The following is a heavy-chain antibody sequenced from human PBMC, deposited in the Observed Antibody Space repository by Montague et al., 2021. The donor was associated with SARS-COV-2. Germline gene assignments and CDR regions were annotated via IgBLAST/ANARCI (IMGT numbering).Heavy chain of an antibody. CDR2: VYYNGDT. CDR3: ARGGALDP. V-gene: IGHV4-59*08. CDR1: GGSTASHY. Sequence: SETLSLTCTLSGGSTASHYWNWIRQSPGKRLEWIGYVYYNGDTNYNPSLQSRATISIDTSENQFSLRLNSVTAADTAVYFCARGGALDPWGQGRLVTVSS. J-gene: IGHJ3*01.